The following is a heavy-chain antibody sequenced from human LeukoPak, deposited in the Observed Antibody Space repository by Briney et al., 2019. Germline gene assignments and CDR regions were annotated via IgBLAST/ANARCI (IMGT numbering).Heavy chain of an antibody. V-gene: IGHV3-7*01. D-gene: IGHD6-6*01. J-gene: IGHJ4*02. Sequence: GRSLRLSCTASGFTFSDYCMTWVRQAPGKGPEWVANIKQDGSQRYYVDSVRGRFTISRDNAKNLLFLQMNGLRAEDTAVYYCARRGGSSSRRSPIDYWGQGTLVTVSS. CDR1: GFTFSDYC. CDR2: IKQDGSQR. CDR3: ARRGGSSSRRSPIDY.